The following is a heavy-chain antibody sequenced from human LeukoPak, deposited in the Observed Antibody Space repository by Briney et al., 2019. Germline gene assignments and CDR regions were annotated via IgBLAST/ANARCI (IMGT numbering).Heavy chain of an antibody. V-gene: IGHV3-23*01. J-gene: IGHJ4*02. CDR1: GFTFSSYS. CDR3: AKGIGRGNYDFWSGYSDY. CDR2: ISGSGGST. Sequence: GRSLRLARAAAGFTFSSYSMAWAGQPPGRGLEGVSVISGSGGSTYYADSVKGRFTISRDNSKNTLYLQMNSLRAEDTAVYYCAKGIGRGNYDFWSGYSDYWGQGTMVTVSS. D-gene: IGHD3-3*01.